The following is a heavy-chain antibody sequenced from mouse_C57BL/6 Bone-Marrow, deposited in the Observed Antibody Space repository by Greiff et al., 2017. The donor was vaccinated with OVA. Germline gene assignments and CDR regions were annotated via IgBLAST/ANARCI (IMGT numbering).Heavy chain of an antibody. Sequence: EVQGVESGGDLVKPGGSLKLSCAASGFTFSSYGMSWVRQTPDKRLEWVATISSGGSYTYYPDSVKGRFTISRDNAKNTLYLQMSSLKSEDTAMYYCARPYYGTPYWGQGTLVTVSA. J-gene: IGHJ3*01. CDR1: GFTFSSYG. CDR2: ISSGGSYT. D-gene: IGHD1-1*01. CDR3: ARPYYGTPY. V-gene: IGHV5-6*01.